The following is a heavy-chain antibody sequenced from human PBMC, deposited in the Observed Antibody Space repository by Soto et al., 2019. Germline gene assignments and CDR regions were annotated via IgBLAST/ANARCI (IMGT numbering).Heavy chain of an antibody. CDR2: IIPIFGTA. J-gene: IGHJ5*01. V-gene: IGHV1-69*13. CDR1: GGTFSSYA. CDR3: ENILRSIVYFYYWFDV. Sequence: GASVKVSCKASGGTFSSYAISWVRQAPGQGLEWMGGIIPIFGTANYAQKFQGRVTITADDSTSTAYMELSSLRSEDTAVYYCENILRSIVYFYYWFDVWGQVTPVTVSS. D-gene: IGHD3-9*01.